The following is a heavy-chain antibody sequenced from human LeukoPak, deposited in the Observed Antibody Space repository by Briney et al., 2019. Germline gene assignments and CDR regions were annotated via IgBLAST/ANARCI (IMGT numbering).Heavy chain of an antibody. J-gene: IGHJ4*02. V-gene: IGHV4-31*03. CDR3: ARVREATIAPFFDY. CDR2: IDYSAST. D-gene: IGHD6-13*01. Sequence: SETLSFNCTVSAYTISSVDYYWTWLRQHPGKGVEWIGCIDYSASTYYNLSRKSRVIISADTSKNHFSLKLSSVTAADTAVYYCARVREATIAPFFDYWGQGILVTVSS. CDR1: AYTISSVDYY.